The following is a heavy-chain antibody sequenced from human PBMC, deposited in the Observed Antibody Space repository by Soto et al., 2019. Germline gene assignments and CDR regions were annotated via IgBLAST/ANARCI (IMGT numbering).Heavy chain of an antibody. CDR2: IYYSGST. J-gene: IGHJ6*02. CDR1: GGSISSYY. V-gene: IGHV4-59*01. Sequence: PSETLSLTCTVSGGSISSYYWSWIRQPPGKGPEWIGYIYYSGSTNYNPSLKSRVTISVDTSKNQFSLKLSSVTAADTAVYYCARGILYYGMDVWGQGTTVTVSS. D-gene: IGHD2-21*01. CDR3: ARGILYYGMDV.